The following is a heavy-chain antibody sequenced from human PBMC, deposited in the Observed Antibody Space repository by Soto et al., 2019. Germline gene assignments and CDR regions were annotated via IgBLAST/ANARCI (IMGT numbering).Heavy chain of an antibody. CDR3: AKGVNFAVYYYYGMDV. J-gene: IGHJ6*02. CDR2: ISYDGSNK. D-gene: IGHD3-9*01. V-gene: IGHV3-30*18. CDR1: GFTFSSYG. Sequence: GGSLRLSCAASGFTFSSYGMHWVRQAPGKGLEWVAVISYDGSNKYYADSVKGRFTISRDNSKNTLYLQMNSLRAEDTAVYYCAKGVNFAVYYYYGMDVWGQGTTVTVSS.